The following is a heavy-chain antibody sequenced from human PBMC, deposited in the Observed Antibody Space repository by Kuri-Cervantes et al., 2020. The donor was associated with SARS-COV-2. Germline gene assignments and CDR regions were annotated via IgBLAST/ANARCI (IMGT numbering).Heavy chain of an antibody. CDR2: INPNSGGT. D-gene: IGHD3-3*01. CDR1: GYTFTGYY. J-gene: IGHJ1*01. V-gene: IGHV1-2*02. CDR3: ASQIITIFGVVIGEGGYFQH. Sequence: ASVKVSCKASGYTFTGYYMHWVRQAPGQGLEWMGWINPNSGGTSYAQKFQGRITMTRDTSISTAYMELSSLRSEDTAVYYCASQIITIFGVVIGEGGYFQHWGQGTLVTVSS.